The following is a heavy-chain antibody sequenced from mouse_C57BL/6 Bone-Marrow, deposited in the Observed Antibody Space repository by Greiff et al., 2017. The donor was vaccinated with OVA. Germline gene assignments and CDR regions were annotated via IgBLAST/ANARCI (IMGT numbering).Heavy chain of an antibody. J-gene: IGHJ4*01. CDR1: GFTFSDYY. Sequence: EVNVVESEGGLVQPGSSMKLSCTASGFTFSDYYMAWVRQVPEKGLEWVANINYDGSSTYYLDSLKSRFIISRDNAKNILYLQMSSLKSEDTATYYCARDKHYGSRGYAMDYWGQGTSVTVSS. D-gene: IGHD1-1*01. CDR3: ARDKHYGSRGYAMDY. V-gene: IGHV5-16*01. CDR2: INYDGSST.